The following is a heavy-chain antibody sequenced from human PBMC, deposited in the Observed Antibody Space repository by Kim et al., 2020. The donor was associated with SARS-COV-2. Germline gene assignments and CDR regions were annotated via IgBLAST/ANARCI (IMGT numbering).Heavy chain of an antibody. CDR3: ARDLGDY. CDR2: IYSGGSA. CDR1: GFTISDHY. J-gene: IGHJ4*02. V-gene: IGHV3-66*01. D-gene: IGHD3-16*01. Sequence: GGSLGLSCAVSGFTISDHYLTWVRQAPGKGLEWVSVIYSGGSAFYANSVKGRFTISRDNSKNTLYLQMNSLRAEDTAVYYCARDLGDYWGQGTLVTVSS.